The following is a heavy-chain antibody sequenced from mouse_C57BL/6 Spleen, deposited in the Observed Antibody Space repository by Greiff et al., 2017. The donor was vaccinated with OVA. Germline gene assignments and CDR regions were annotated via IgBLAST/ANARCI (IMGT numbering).Heavy chain of an antibody. CDR2: IWSGGST. Sequence: VQLQQSGPGLVQPSQSLSITCTVSGFSLTSYGVHWVRQSPGKGLEWLGVIWSGGSTDYNAAFISRLSISKDNSKSQVFFKMNSLQADDTAIYYCASIYYGNYAYAMDYWGQGTSVTVSS. CDR1: GFSLTSYG. CDR3: ASIYYGNYAYAMDY. D-gene: IGHD2-1*01. J-gene: IGHJ4*01. V-gene: IGHV2-2*01.